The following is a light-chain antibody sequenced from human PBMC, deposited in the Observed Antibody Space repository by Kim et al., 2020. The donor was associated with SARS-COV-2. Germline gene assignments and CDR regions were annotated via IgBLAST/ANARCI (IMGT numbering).Light chain of an antibody. CDR2: AAS. CDR1: QSISSY. V-gene: IGKV1-39*01. CDR3: QQSYSTPYT. J-gene: IGKJ2*01. Sequence: DIQMTQSPSSLSASVGDRVTITCRASQSISSYLNWYQQKPGEAPKLLIYAASSLQSGVPSRFSGSGSGTDFTLTISSLQPEDFATYYCQQSYSTPYTFGQGTKLEI.